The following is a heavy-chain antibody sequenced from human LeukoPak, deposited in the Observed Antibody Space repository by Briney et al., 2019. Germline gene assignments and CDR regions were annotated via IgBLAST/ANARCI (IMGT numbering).Heavy chain of an antibody. CDR2: IYSGGST. D-gene: IGHD3-22*01. CDR1: GFTLSGSA. Sequence: GGSLRLSCAASGFTLSGSAMHWVRQAPGKGLEWVSVIYSGGSTYYADSVEGRFTISRDNSKNTLYLQMNSLRAEDTAVYYCARDHFNDYYDSSTASDAFDIWGQGTMVTVSS. CDR3: ARDHFNDYYDSSTASDAFDI. V-gene: IGHV3-66*01. J-gene: IGHJ3*02.